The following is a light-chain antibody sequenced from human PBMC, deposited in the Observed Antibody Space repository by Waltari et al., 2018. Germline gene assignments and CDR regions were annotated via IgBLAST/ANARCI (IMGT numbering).Light chain of an antibody. J-gene: IGLJ3*02. CDR3: LLSYSGARV. Sequence: QAVVTQEPSLTVSQGGTVTLTCDASTGAVTSSHYPYWFQQKPGQDPSTLIYYTCNKHPLTPALFSGSLLGGKAALTLSGAQPEDEAEYYCLLSYSGARVFGGGTKLTVL. V-gene: IGLV7-46*01. CDR1: TGAVTSSHY. CDR2: YTC.